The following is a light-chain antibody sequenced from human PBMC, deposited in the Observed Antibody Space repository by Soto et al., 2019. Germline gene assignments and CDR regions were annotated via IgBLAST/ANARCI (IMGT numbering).Light chain of an antibody. V-gene: IGKV4-1*01. J-gene: IGKJ4*01. CDR2: WAS. Sequence: DIVMTQSPDSLAVSLGERATIDCKSSQSFLYSSNNKNYLAWYQQKPGQPPKLLIYWASTRESGVPDRFSGSGSGTDFTLTISSLQAEDVAVYYCQQYFTTFLTFGGGTKVDIK. CDR3: QQYFTTFLT. CDR1: QSFLYSSNNKNY.